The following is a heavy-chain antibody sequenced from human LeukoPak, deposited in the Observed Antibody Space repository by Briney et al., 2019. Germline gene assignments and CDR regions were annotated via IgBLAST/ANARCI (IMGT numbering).Heavy chain of an antibody. CDR3: CAVVAALPR. D-gene: IGHD2-15*01. CDR1: GFTFSTNW. CDR2: INGDGSTT. J-gene: IGHJ4*02. Sequence: GGSLRLSCAASGFTFSTNWMHWVRQAPGKGPVWVSRINGDGSTTTYADSVKGRFTISRDNAKNALYLQMNSLRAEDTAVYYCCAVVAALPRWGQGAMVTVSS. V-gene: IGHV3-74*01.